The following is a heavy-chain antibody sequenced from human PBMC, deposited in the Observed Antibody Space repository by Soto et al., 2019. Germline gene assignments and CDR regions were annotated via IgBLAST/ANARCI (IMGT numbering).Heavy chain of an antibody. D-gene: IGHD5-12*01. CDR3: ARDGGYSGYDSPRFYYGMDV. Sequence: QVQLVESGGGVVQPGRSLRLSCAASGFTFSSYGMHWVRQAPGKGLEWVAVIWYDGSNKWYADSVKGRFTISRDNSKNTLYLQMNSLRAEDTAVYSCARDGGYSGYDSPRFYYGMDVWGQGTTVTVSS. CDR1: GFTFSSYG. CDR2: IWYDGSNK. V-gene: IGHV3-33*01. J-gene: IGHJ6*02.